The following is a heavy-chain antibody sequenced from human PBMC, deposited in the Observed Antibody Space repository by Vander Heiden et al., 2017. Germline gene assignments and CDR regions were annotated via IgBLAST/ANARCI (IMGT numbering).Heavy chain of an antibody. Sequence: EVQLVESGGGLIQPGGSLSISCAAYGFTVSSNYMSGVRQAPGKGLEWVSVIYSGGSTYYADSVKGRFTISRDNSKNTLYLQMNSLRAEDTAVYYCARTTYYDFWSGYLNWGQGTLVTVSS. CDR2: IYSGGST. J-gene: IGHJ4*02. D-gene: IGHD3-3*01. V-gene: IGHV3-53*01. CDR1: GFTVSSNY. CDR3: ARTTYYDFWSGYLN.